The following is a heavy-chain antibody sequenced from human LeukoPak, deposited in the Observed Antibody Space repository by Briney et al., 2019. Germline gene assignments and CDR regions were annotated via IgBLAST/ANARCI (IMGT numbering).Heavy chain of an antibody. D-gene: IGHD5-12*01. Sequence: GGSLRLFCAASGFNFSSLSKNRVRPAPGEGVEGVFSISSSSSYIYYADSVKGRFTISRDNAKNSLYLQMNSLRAEDTAVYYCARDEFQMATISAAYWGQGTLVTVSS. CDR2: ISSSSSYI. J-gene: IGHJ4*02. V-gene: IGHV3-21*01. CDR1: GFNFSSLS. CDR3: ARDEFQMATISAAY.